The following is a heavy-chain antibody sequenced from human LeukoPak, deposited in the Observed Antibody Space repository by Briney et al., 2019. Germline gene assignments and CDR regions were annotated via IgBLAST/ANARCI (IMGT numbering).Heavy chain of an antibody. CDR2: IYYSGST. Sequence: SETLSLTCTVSGGSISSHYWSWIRQPPGKGLEWIGYIYYSGSTNYNPSLKSRVTISVDTSKNQFSLKLSSVTAADTAVYYCARDPHGYSSGWYGYFDYWGQGTLVTVSS. V-gene: IGHV4-59*11. D-gene: IGHD6-19*01. J-gene: IGHJ4*02. CDR3: ARDPHGYSSGWYGYFDY. CDR1: GGSISSHY.